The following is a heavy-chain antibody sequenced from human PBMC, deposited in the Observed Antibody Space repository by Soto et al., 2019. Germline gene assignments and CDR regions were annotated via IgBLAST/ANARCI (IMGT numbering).Heavy chain of an antibody. D-gene: IGHD4-17*01. J-gene: IGHJ4*02. CDR1: GYTFTGYY. CDR3: VRDAVTVLTPYFDY. V-gene: IGHV1-2*02. Sequence: QVQLMQSGAEVKKPGASVKVSCKASGYTFTGYYMHWVRQAPGQGLEWMGWINLNSGGTNYAQKFQGRVTMMRDTSISTAYMEVTRLTFDDTAVYYCVRDAVTVLTPYFDYWGQGTLVTVSS. CDR2: INLNSGGT.